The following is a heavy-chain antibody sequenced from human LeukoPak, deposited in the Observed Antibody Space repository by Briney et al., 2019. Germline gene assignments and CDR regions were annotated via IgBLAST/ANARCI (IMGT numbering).Heavy chain of an antibody. CDR1: GFTFGDYA. CDR2: IRSKAYGGTT. V-gene: IGHV3-49*04. Sequence: HPGGSLRLSCIASGFTFGDYAMSWVRQAPGKGLEWVGFIRSKAYGGTTEYAASVKGRFTISRDDSKSIAYLQMNSLKTEDTAVYYCTRVRIAVAGRGRYFDYWGQGTLVTVSS. CDR3: TRVRIAVAGRGRYFDY. J-gene: IGHJ4*02. D-gene: IGHD6-19*01.